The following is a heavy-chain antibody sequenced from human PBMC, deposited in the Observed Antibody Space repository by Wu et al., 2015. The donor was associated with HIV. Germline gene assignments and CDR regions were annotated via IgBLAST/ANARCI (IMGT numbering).Heavy chain of an antibody. CDR2: ISAYNGNT. J-gene: IGHJ5*02. D-gene: IGHD2-15*01. V-gene: IGHV1-18*01. CDR1: GYTFTSYG. CDR3: ARDMSISVVVVAATSVGWFDP. Sequence: QVQLVQSGAEVKKPGASVKVSCKASGYTFTSYGISWVRQAPGQGLEWMGWISAYNGNTNYAQKLQGRVTMTTDTSTSTAYMELRSLRSDDTAVYYCARDMSISVVVVAATSVGWFDPGAREPWSPSPQ.